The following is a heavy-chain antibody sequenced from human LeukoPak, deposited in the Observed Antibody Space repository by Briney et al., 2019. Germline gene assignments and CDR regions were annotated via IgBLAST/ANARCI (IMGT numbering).Heavy chain of an antibody. V-gene: IGHV3-48*01. J-gene: IGHJ4*02. Sequence: GRSLRLSCAASGFTFSSYSMNWVRQAPGKGLEWVSYISSSSSTIYYADSVKGRFTISRDNSKNTLYLQMNSLRAEDTAVYYCARDRDGAYSSSWYVISYYFGYWGQGTLVTVSS. CDR1: GFTFSSYS. D-gene: IGHD6-13*01. CDR3: ARDRDGAYSSSWYVISYYFGY. CDR2: ISSSSSTI.